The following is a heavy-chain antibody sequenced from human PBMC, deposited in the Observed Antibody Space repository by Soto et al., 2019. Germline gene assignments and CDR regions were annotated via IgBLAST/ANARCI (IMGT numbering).Heavy chain of an antibody. J-gene: IGHJ6*02. Sequence: ASVKVSCKASGGTFSSYAISWVRQAPGQGLEWMGGIIPIFGTANYAQKFQGRVTITADKSTSTAYMELSSLRSEDTAVYYCARFGGITIFRVPKGPDVWGQGTTVTVSS. CDR2: IIPIFGTA. CDR1: GGTFSSYA. D-gene: IGHD3-3*01. CDR3: ARFGGITIFRVPKGPDV. V-gene: IGHV1-69*06.